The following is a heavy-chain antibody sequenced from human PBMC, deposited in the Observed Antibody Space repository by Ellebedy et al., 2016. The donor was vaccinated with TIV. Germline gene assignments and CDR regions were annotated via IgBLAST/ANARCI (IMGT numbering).Heavy chain of an antibody. J-gene: IGHJ4*02. V-gene: IGHV1-18*01. CDR3: ARDPHGSRGLLGYYFDY. Sequence: KLQGRVTMTTDTSTSTAYMELSSLRSEDTAVYYCARDPHGSRGLLGYYFDYWGQGTLVTVSS. D-gene: IGHD1-26*01.